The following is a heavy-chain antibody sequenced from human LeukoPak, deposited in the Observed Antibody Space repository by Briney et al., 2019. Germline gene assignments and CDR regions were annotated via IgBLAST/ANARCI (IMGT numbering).Heavy chain of an antibody. CDR3: ARKAQYNGHYPLDY. CDR2: TSDRGDYT. D-gene: IGHD1-7*01. Sequence: GGSLRLSCAASGFTFSDYSMSWIRQAPGKGLEWFSGTSDRGDYTYYADSVKGRFSISRDSSKNTLFLQMNSLRAEDTALYFCARKAQYNGHYPLDYWGQGTLVTVSS. J-gene: IGHJ4*02. CDR1: GFTFSDYS. V-gene: IGHV3-23*01.